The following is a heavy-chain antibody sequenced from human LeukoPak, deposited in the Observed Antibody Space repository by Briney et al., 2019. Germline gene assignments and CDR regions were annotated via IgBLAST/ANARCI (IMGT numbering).Heavy chain of an antibody. D-gene: IGHD5-18*01. Sequence: PGGSLRLSCAASGFTFSSYWMSWVRQAPGKGLEWVANIKQDGSEKYYVDSVKGRFTISRDNAKNSLYLQMNSLRAEDTAVYYCARDQRGGYSYVYGPYYFDYWGQGTLVTVSS. CDR3: ARDQRGGYSYVYGPYYFDY. J-gene: IGHJ4*02. V-gene: IGHV3-7*01. CDR2: IKQDGSEK. CDR1: GFTFSSYW.